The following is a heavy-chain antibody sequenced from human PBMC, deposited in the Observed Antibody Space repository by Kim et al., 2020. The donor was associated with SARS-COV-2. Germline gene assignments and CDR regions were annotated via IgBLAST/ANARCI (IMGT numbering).Heavy chain of an antibody. J-gene: IGHJ4*02. CDR2: K. Sequence: KYYADSWKIRFTISIDNSKNTLYLQMNSRRAEDMAVYYCASGIAAAEGNYWGQGTLVTVSS. D-gene: IGHD6-13*01. V-gene: IGHV3-30*01. CDR3: ASGIAAAEGNY.